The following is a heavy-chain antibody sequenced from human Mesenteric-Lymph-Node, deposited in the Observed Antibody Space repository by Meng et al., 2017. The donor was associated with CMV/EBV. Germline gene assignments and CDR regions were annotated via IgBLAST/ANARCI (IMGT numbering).Heavy chain of an antibody. CDR2: ISYDGSNK. V-gene: IGHV3-30*04. J-gene: IGHJ4*02. Sequence: GGSLRLSCAASGFTFSSYAMHWVRQAPGKGLEWVAVISYDGSNKYYADSVKGRFTISRDNSKNTLYLQMNSLRAEDTAVYYCAIAMAGAFDYWGQGTLVTVSS. D-gene: IGHD3-10*01. CDR3: AIAMAGAFDY. CDR1: GFTFSSYA.